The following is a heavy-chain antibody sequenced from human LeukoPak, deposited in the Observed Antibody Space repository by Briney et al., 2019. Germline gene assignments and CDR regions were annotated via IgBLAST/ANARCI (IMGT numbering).Heavy chain of an antibody. D-gene: IGHD6-13*01. V-gene: IGHV3-23*01. CDR1: GFTFSSYA. Sequence: PGGSLRLSCAASGFTFSSYAMSWVRQAPGKGLEWVSAISGSGGSTYYADSVKGRFTISRDNSKNTLYLQMNSLRAEDTAVYYCAQVPRAAAGPPYFDSWGQGTLVTVSS. J-gene: IGHJ4*02. CDR2: ISGSGGST. CDR3: AQVPRAAAGPPYFDS.